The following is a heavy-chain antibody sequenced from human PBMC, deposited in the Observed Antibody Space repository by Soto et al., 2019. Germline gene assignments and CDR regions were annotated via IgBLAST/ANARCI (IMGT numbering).Heavy chain of an antibody. CDR1: GFSFSTAGEA. Sequence: QITLKESGPTLVKPTQTLMLTCTFSGFSFSTAGEAVGWIRQPPGGALEWLALVYWNDDKRFSPSLKTRLTITGDTSKNQVVLSLTNVDPGDTATYFCAHSDGGYEIIYFDFWGQGTPVTVST. D-gene: IGHD5-12*01. CDR3: AHSDGGYEIIYFDF. V-gene: IGHV2-5*01. CDR2: VYWNDDK. J-gene: IGHJ4*02.